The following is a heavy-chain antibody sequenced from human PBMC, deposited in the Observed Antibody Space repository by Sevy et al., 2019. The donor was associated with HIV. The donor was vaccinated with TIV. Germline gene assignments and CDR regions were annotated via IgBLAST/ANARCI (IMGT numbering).Heavy chain of an antibody. CDR3: ARDRGEILRSAFKS. J-gene: IGHJ5*02. Sequence: GESLMISCAASGFTFSEYGMHWVRQAPGKGLEWVAVISHDGRNYKYNADFVKGRFTISRDNSRNTLYLQMNSLRAEDTAIYYCARDRGEILRSAFKSWGQGTLVTVSS. CDR1: GFTFSEYG. CDR2: ISHDGRNYK. V-gene: IGHV3-30*04. D-gene: IGHD3-10*01.